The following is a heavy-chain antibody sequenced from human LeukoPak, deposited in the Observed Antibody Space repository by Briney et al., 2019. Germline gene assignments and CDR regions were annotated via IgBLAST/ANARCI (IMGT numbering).Heavy chain of an antibody. D-gene: IGHD2-2*01. CDR2: INPNSGGT. CDR1: GYSFTDYY. J-gene: IGHJ4*02. Sequence: ASVKASCKASGYSFTDYYMHWVRQAPGQGLEWMGWINPNSGGTNYAQKFQGRVTMTRDTSIRTAYMEVSRLTSDDTAVYYCARRQCSSISCYFDFWGQGTLVTVSS. CDR3: ARRQCSSISCYFDF. V-gene: IGHV1-2*02.